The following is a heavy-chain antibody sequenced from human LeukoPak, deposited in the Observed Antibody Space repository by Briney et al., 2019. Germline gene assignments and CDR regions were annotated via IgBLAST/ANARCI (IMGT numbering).Heavy chain of an antibody. CDR2: IYNNGNT. CDR1: GFIVSSNY. J-gene: IGHJ5*02. Sequence: PGGSLRLSCAASGFIVSSNYMSWVRQAPGKGLEWVSVIYNNGNTYYADSVKGRFTISRDNSKNTLNLQMNSLRAEDTAVYYCARGYGGFEHNWFGPWGQGTLVTVSS. D-gene: IGHD5-12*01. V-gene: IGHV3-53*01. CDR3: ARGYGGFEHNWFGP.